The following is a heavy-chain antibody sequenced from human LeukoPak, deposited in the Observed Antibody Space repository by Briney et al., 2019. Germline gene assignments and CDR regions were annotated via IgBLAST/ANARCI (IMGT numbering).Heavy chain of an antibody. CDR1: GYTFTGYY. Sequence: GASVKVSCKASGYTFTGYYMHWVRQAPGQGLEWMGWINPNSGGTNYAQKFQGRVTMTRDTSISTAYMELSRLRSDDTAVYYCARGGCSGGSCDDPRDVWGKGTTVTVSS. CDR3: ARGGCSGGSCDDPRDV. D-gene: IGHD2-15*01. V-gene: IGHV1-2*02. J-gene: IGHJ6*04. CDR2: INPNSGGT.